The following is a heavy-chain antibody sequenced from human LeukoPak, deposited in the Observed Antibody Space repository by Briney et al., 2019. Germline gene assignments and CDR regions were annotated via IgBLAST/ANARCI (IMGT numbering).Heavy chain of an antibody. V-gene: IGHV1-18*01. J-gene: IGHJ5*02. Sequence: GASVKVSCNASGYSFTSYSISWVRQAPGQGLEWVGSISPYNGNTNYAQKLQGRVTMTTDTSTSTAYMDLRSLRSDDTALYYCATSVTLLRGVIISSDWFDPWGQGTLVTVSS. D-gene: IGHD3-10*01. CDR2: ISPYNGNT. CDR1: GYSFTSYS. CDR3: ATSVTLLRGVIISSDWFDP.